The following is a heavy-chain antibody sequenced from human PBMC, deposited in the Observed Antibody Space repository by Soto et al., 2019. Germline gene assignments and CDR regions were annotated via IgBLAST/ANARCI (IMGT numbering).Heavy chain of an antibody. J-gene: IGHJ6*02. D-gene: IGHD2-15*01. Sequence: GGSLRLSCAASGFTISSYAMSWVRQAPGKGLEWVSATSGSGGSTYYADSVKGRFTISRDNPKNTLYLQMNSLRAEDTAVYYCAKERESRPTHFYYYGMDVWGQGTTVTVSS. CDR3: AKERESRPTHFYYYGMDV. V-gene: IGHV3-23*01. CDR2: TSGSGGST. CDR1: GFTISSYA.